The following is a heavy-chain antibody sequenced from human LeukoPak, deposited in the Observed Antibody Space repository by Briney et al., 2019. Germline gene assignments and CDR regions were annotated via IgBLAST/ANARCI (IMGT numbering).Heavy chain of an antibody. V-gene: IGHV3-23*01. J-gene: IGHJ4*01. D-gene: IGHD6-6*01. CDR1: GFTFSNAW. CDR2: ITGSGDST. Sequence: PGGSLRLSCAASGFTFSNAWMNWVRQAPGKGLEWVSGITGSGDSTYYADSVKGQFTISRDNSKNTVYLQMNSLRVEDTAVYHCGKERYGSSSVVDYWGHGTLVTVSS. CDR3: GKERYGSSSVVDY.